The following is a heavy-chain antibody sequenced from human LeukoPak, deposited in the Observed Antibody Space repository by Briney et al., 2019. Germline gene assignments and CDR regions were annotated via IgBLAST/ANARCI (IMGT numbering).Heavy chain of an antibody. V-gene: IGHV1-2*02. CDR1: GYTFTDYY. D-gene: IGHD6-6*01. CDR3: VRGSSSAAWFDP. J-gene: IGHJ5*02. CDR2: INPNSGAT. Sequence: ASVKVSCKASGYTFTDYYIHWVRQAPGQGLEWMGWINPNSGATNYAQKFQGRVTMTRDTSISTAYMELSRLTSDDTAVCYCVRGSSSAAWFDPWGQGTPVTVSS.